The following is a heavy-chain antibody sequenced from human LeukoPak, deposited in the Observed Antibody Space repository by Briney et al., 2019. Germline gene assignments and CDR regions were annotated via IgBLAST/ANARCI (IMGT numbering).Heavy chain of an antibody. CDR3: AATRLTSSWDY. V-gene: IGHV1-2*02. CDR2: INPNSGGT. CDR1: RYTFTGYY. J-gene: IGHJ4*02. Sequence: ASVKVSCKASRYTFTGYYMHWVRQAPGQGLEWMGWINPNSGGTNYAQKFQGRVTMTRDTSISTAYMELSSLRSDDTAVFYCAATRLTSSWDYWGQGTPVTVSS. D-gene: IGHD6-13*01.